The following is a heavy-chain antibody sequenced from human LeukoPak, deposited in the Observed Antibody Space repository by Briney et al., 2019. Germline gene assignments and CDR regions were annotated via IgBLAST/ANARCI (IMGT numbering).Heavy chain of an antibody. CDR1: GFRFSSYE. CDR3: ARGPTMKMDV. Sequence: GRSLRLSCAASGFRFSSYEMNWVRQAPGKGLEWVSYISSSGRTIYYADSVKGRLTSSRDNAKNSLYLQMNSLRAEDTAVYYCARGPTMKMDVWGKGTTVTVSS. D-gene: IGHD3-22*01. V-gene: IGHV3-48*03. CDR2: ISSSGRTI. J-gene: IGHJ6*04.